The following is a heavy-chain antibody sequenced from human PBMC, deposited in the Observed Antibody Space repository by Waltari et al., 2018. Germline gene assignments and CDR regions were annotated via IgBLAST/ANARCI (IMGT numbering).Heavy chain of an antibody. CDR2: IYYSGST. V-gene: IGHV4-39*07. J-gene: IGHJ4*02. CDR1: GGSISSSSYY. D-gene: IGHD1-26*01. CDR3: ARLGESGSYHFDY. Sequence: QLQLQESGPGLVKPSETLSLTCTVSGGSISSSSYYWGWIRQPPGKGLEWIGSIYYSGSTYYNPSLKSRVTISVDTSKNQFSLKLSSVTAADTAVYYCARLGESGSYHFDYWGQGTLVTVSS.